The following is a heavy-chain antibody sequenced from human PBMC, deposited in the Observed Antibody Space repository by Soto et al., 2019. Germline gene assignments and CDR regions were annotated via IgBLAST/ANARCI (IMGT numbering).Heavy chain of an antibody. CDR2: INHSGST. Sequence: QVQLQQWGAGLLKPSETLSLTCAVYGGSFSGYYWSWIRQPPGKGLEWIGEINHSGSTNYNPSLKARVTLSVDTSRNPCSLKLRSVTAADTAVYYCARGRLLWFGKRWFDPWGQGTLVTVSS. CDR3: ARGRLLWFGKRWFDP. V-gene: IGHV4-34*01. D-gene: IGHD3-10*01. CDR1: GGSFSGYY. J-gene: IGHJ5*02.